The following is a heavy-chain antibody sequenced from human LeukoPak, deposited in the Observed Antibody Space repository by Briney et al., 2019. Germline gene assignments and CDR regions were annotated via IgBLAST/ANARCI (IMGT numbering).Heavy chain of an antibody. D-gene: IGHD2-8*01. CDR2: IRYDGSNK. CDR1: GFTFSSYG. Sequence: GGSLRLSCAASGFTFSSYGMHWVRQAPGKGLECVAFIRYDGSNKYYADSVKGRFTISRDNSKNTLYLQMNGLRAEDTAVYYCAKDQGVNFFDYWGQGTLVTVSS. CDR3: AKDQGVNFFDY. V-gene: IGHV3-30*02. J-gene: IGHJ4*02.